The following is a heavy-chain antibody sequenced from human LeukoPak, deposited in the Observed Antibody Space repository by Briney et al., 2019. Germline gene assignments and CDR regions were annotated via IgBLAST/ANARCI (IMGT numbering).Heavy chain of an antibody. CDR1: VYSFTGYY. J-gene: IGHJ1*01. Sequence: ASVKVSSKASVYSFTGYYLQWVRQAPGQGLEWMGWINPSNGDTSYAQKFQGRITLTRDTSITAVYMDLSSLRSDDTAVYFCARDRDGDIWGQGTLVTVSS. D-gene: IGHD3-9*01. V-gene: IGHV1-2*02. CDR2: INPSNGDT. CDR3: ARDRDGDI.